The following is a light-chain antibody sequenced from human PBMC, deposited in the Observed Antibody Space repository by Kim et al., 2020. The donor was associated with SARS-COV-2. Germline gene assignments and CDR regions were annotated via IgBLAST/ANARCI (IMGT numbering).Light chain of an antibody. CDR3: QQYNSYSYT. Sequence: DIQMTQSPSTLSASVGDRVTITCRASQSISSWLAWYQQKPGKAPKLPIYKASSLESGFPSRFSGSGSGTEFTLTISSLQPDDFATYYCQQYNSYSYTFGQGTKLEI. J-gene: IGKJ2*01. V-gene: IGKV1-5*03. CDR2: KAS. CDR1: QSISSW.